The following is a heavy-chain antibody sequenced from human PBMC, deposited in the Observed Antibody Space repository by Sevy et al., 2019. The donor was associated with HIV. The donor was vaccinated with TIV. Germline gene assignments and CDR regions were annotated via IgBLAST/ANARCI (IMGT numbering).Heavy chain of an antibody. Sequence: SETLSLTCTVSGGSISSSSYYWGWIRQPPGKGLEWIGSIYYSGSTYYNPFLKSRVTISVDTSKNQFSLKLSSVTAADTAVYYCARGSYYYGSGSYSPPHYWGQGTLVTVSS. CDR3: ARGSYYYGSGSYSPPHY. CDR2: IYYSGST. CDR1: GGSISSSSYY. J-gene: IGHJ4*02. D-gene: IGHD3-10*01. V-gene: IGHV4-39*01.